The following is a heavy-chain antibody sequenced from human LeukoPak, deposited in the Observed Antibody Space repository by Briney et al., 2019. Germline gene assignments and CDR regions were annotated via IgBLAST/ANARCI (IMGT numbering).Heavy chain of an antibody. CDR1: GGSITSSNW. CDR3: ARSRIRDSANWNALYYFDY. V-gene: IGHV4-4*02. Sequence: PSGTLSLTCAVSGGSITSSNWWSWVRQPPGKGLEWIGEIYHSGSTYYNSSLQSRVTISVDMSKNEFSLKLKSVTAADTAVYYCARSRIRDSANWNALYYFDYWGQGTLVTVSS. J-gene: IGHJ4*02. CDR2: IYHSGST. D-gene: IGHD1-1*01.